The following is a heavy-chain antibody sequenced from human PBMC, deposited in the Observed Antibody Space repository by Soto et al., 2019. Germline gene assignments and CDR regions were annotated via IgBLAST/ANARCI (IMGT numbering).Heavy chain of an antibody. CDR1: GYTFTSYA. CDR3: ARDRSWYSGWFDP. Sequence: ASVEVSCKASGYTFTSYAMHWVRQAPGQRLEWMGWINAGNGNTKYSQKFQGRVTITRDTSASTAYMELSSLRSEDTAVYYCARDRSWYSGWFDPWGQGTLVTVSS. CDR2: INAGNGNT. J-gene: IGHJ5*02. D-gene: IGHD6-13*01. V-gene: IGHV1-3*01.